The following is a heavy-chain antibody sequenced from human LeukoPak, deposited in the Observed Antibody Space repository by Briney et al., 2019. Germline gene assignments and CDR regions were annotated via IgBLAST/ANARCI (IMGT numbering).Heavy chain of an antibody. D-gene: IGHD3-10*01. V-gene: IGHV3-15*01. Sequence: WIRQSPGKGLEWLGRIKSKPDGGTTDYAAPVKGRFTISRDDSQNTVYLQMNSLKTEDTAMYYCATGGYYFPYWGQGTLVTVSS. J-gene: IGHJ4*02. CDR3: ATGGYYFPY. CDR2: IKSKPDGGTT.